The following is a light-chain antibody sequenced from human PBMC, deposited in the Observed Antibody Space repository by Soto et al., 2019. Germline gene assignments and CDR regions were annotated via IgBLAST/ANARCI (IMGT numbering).Light chain of an antibody. V-gene: IGKV1-9*01. CDR2: AAS. J-gene: IGKJ3*01. CDR1: QGISTY. CDR3: QQLGSNPLT. Sequence: DIQLTQSPSFLSASVGDRVTITCRASQGISTYLAWYQQKPGKAPKLLIYAASTLQSGVPTRFSGTGSGTEATLTISSLQPEDFATYYCQQLGSNPLTFGPGTKVDIK.